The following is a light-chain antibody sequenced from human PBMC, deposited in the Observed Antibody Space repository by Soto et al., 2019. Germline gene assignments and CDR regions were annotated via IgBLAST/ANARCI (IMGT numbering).Light chain of an antibody. CDR2: DDN. V-gene: IGLV1-44*01. CDR3: AAWDGSLNNVL. J-gene: IGLJ2*01. Sequence: QSVLTQPPSASGTPGQRVTISCSGSASSIGTNTVNWYRQLPGTAPKLLIYDDNQRPSGVPDRFSGSKSGTSASLAISGLQSEDEAEYYCAAWDGSLNNVLFGGGTKVTVL. CDR1: ASSIGTNT.